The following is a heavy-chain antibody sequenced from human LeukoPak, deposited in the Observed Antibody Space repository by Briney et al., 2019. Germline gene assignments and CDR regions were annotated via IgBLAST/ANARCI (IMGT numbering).Heavy chain of an antibody. CDR1: GFTFSSYS. J-gene: IGHJ6*03. Sequence: GGSLRLSCAASGFTFSSYSMNWVRQAPGKGLEWVSSISSSSYIYYADSVKGRFTISRDNAKNSLYLQMNSLRAEDTAVYYCARGTEDYYYMDVWGKGTTVTVSS. CDR2: ISSSSYI. V-gene: IGHV3-21*01. D-gene: IGHD1-1*01. CDR3: ARGTEDYYYMDV.